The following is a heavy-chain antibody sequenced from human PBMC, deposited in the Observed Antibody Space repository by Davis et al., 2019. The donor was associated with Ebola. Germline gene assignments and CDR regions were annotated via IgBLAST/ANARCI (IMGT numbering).Heavy chain of an antibody. CDR2: SSKYGGSA. Sequence: GEYLNTHCTASGCIFSTSWKQWVRQAEGKGLEWVASSSKYGGSAYYADSMKGRVTISRDNAKNSLCLQINSLTAEDTAVYYCARDMITMIQGVRLGMDVWGQGTTVTVSS. CDR1: GCIFSTSW. D-gene: IGHD3-10*01. J-gene: IGHJ6*02. V-gene: IGHV3-21*01. CDR3: ARDMITMIQGVRLGMDV.